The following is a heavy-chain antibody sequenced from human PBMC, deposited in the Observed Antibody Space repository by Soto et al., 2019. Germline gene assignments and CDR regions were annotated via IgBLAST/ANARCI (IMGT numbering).Heavy chain of an antibody. J-gene: IGHJ4*02. CDR3: ASLNWYYGSGGGY. Sequence: PGGSLRLSCAASGFTFSSYGMHWVRQAPGKGLEWVAVISYDGSNKYYADSVKGRFTISRDNAKNSLYLQMNSLRAEDTAVYYWASLNWYYGSGGGYWGQGTLVTVSS. D-gene: IGHD3-10*01. CDR1: GFTFSSYG. V-gene: IGHV3-30*03. CDR2: ISYDGSNK.